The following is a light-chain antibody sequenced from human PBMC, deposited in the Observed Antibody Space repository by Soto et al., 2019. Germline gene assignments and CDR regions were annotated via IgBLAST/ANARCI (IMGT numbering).Light chain of an antibody. CDR3: SSYGGSNNLL. CDR1: SSDVGAYKY. CDR2: EVS. J-gene: IGLJ2*01. V-gene: IGLV2-8*01. Sequence: QSVLTQPPSASGSPGQSVTVSCTGSSSDVGAYKYVSWYQQHPGKAPKLIIYEVSKRPSGVPDRFSGSKSGNTASLTVSGLQAEDEADYYCSSYGGSNNLLFGGGTQLTVL.